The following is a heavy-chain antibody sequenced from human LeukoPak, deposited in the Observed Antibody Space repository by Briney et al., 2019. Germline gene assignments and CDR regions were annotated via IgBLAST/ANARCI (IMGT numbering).Heavy chain of an antibody. CDR1: GYIFISYA. D-gene: IGHD2-8*01. Sequence: GASVKVSCKASGYIFISYAMHWVRQAPGQRLEWMGWITAGNGNTKYSQKFQGRVTITRDTSTRTAYMELGSLRSDDTAVYYCASCHCTNGVCYGECEYFQHWGQGTLVTVSS. CDR2: ITAGNGNT. CDR3: ASCHCTNGVCYGECEYFQH. V-gene: IGHV1-3*01. J-gene: IGHJ1*01.